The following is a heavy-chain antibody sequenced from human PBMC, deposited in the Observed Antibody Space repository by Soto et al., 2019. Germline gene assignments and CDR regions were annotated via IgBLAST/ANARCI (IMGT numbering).Heavy chain of an antibody. V-gene: IGHV3-30-3*01. CDR3: AREGSSSWFKGSAFDI. J-gene: IGHJ3*02. D-gene: IGHD6-13*01. CDR1: GFNFSNYA. CDR2: ISFDGNYK. Sequence: QVQLVESGGGVVQPGRSLRLSCAASGFNFSNYALHWVRQAPGKGLEWVTVISFDGNYKNYADSVKGRFTISRDNSKNTLYLQVNSLRHEDTAIYYCAREGSSSWFKGSAFDIWGQGTMVIVSS.